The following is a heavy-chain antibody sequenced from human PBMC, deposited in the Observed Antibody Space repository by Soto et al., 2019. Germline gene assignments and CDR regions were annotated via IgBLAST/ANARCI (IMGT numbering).Heavy chain of an antibody. V-gene: IGHV3-23*01. Sequence: GGSLRLSCAASGFTFSSYAMSWVRQAPGKGLEWVSSISGSGDSTYYADSVKGRFIISRDNSKNTLYLQMNSLRAEDTAVYYCTKGDYYGSGSSPDYWGQGTLVTVSS. J-gene: IGHJ4*02. CDR2: ISGSGDST. D-gene: IGHD3-10*01. CDR1: GFTFSSYA. CDR3: TKGDYYGSGSSPDY.